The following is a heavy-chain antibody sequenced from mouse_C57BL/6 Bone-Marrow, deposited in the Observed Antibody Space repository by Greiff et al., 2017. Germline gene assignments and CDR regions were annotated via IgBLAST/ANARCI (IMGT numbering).Heavy chain of an antibody. CDR2: INPSSGYT. V-gene: IGHV1-7*01. D-gene: IGHD2-1*01. Sequence: QVHVKQSGAELAKPGASVKLSCKASGYTFTSYWLHWVKQRPGQGLEWIGYINPSSGYTKYNQKFKDKATLTADKSSSTAYMQLRSLTYVDSAVYYCARSDGNYGAMDNGGQGTSVTVSS. CDR3: ARSDGNYGAMDN. CDR1: GYTFTSYW. J-gene: IGHJ4*01.